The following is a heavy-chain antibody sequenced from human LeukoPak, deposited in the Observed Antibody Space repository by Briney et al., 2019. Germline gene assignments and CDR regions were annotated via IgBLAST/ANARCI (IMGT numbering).Heavy chain of an antibody. J-gene: IGHJ4*02. Sequence: SETLSLTCTVSGGSFTNHCWNWIRQPPGKGLEWIGEISGNGNTRYNPSLSSRVTISVDTSKNQFSLRLNSVTAADTAVYYCARDPGGTGTSDFDFWGQGTLVTVSS. V-gene: IGHV4-59*11. CDR3: ARDPGGTGTSDFDF. CDR1: GGSFTNHC. D-gene: IGHD1-7*01. CDR2: ISGNGNT.